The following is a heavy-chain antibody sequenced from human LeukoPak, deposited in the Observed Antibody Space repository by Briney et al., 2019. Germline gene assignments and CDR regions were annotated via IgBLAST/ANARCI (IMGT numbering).Heavy chain of an antibody. J-gene: IGHJ4*02. D-gene: IGHD1-26*01. CDR2: IRYDGSNK. Sequence: PGGSLRLSCAASGFTFSSYGMHWVRQAPGKGLEWVAFIRYDGSNKYYADSVKGRFTISRDNSKNTLYLQMNSLRAEDTAVYYCAKASGSYKEQDDYWGQGTLVTVSS. CDR1: GFTFSSYG. CDR3: AKASGSYKEQDDY. V-gene: IGHV3-30*02.